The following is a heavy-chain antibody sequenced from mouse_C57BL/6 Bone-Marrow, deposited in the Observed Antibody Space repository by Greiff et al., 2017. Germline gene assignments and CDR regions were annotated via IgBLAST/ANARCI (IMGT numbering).Heavy chain of an antibody. V-gene: IGHV5-17*01. J-gene: IGHJ3*01. CDR2: ISSGSSTI. D-gene: IGHD2-1*01. CDR1: GFTFSDYG. Sequence: DVKLVESGGGLVKPGGSLKLSCAASGFTFSDYGMHWVRQAPEKGLEWVAYISSGSSTIYYAETVKGRFTFSRDNAKNTLFLQMPGLRSEATAMYYCARPLYAYWGQGTLVTVSA. CDR3: ARPLYAY.